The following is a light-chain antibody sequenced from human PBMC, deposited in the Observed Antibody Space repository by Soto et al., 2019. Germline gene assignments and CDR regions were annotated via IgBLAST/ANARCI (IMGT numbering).Light chain of an antibody. CDR2: EVS. Sequence: DVVMTQTALSLSVAPGQPASISCKSSQSLLHITGETFLFWYLQKPGQSPQLLIYEVSTRVSGVPDRFGRRGSGTDFTLEISRVETADVGIHFSFESTQPPPTYAQGPRLDI. V-gene: IGKV2D-29*02. J-gene: IGKJ5*01. CDR1: QSLLHITGETF. CDR3: FESTQPPPT.